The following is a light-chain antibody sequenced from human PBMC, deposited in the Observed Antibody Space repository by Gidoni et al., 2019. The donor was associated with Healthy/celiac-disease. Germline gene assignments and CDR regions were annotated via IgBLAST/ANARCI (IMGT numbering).Light chain of an antibody. Sequence: IVLTQSPATLSLSPGERATLSCRASQSVSSYLAWYQQKPGQAPRLLIYDASNRATGIPARFSGSGSGTDFTLTISSLEPEDFAVYYCQQRSNPLFGQGTKLEIK. CDR3: QQRSNPL. J-gene: IGKJ2*01. CDR1: QSVSSY. CDR2: DAS. V-gene: IGKV3-11*01.